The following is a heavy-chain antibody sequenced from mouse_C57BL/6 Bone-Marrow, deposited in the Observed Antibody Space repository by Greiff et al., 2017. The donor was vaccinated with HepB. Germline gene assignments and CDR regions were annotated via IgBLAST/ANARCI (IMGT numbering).Heavy chain of an antibody. D-gene: IGHD2-4*01. CDR2: ISNGGGST. CDR1: GFTFSDYY. J-gene: IGHJ1*03. CDR3: ARYYYDPTGYFDV. V-gene: IGHV5-12*01. Sequence: EVKLEESGGGLVQPGGSLKLSCAASGFTFSDYYMYWVRQTPEKRLEWVAYISNGGGSTYYPDTVKGRFTISRDNAKNTLYLQMSRLKSEDTAMYYCARYYYDPTGYFDVWGTGTTVTVSS.